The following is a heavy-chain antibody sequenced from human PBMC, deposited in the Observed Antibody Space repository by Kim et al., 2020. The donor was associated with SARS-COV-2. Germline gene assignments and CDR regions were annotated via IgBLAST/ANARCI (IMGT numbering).Heavy chain of an antibody. CDR3: AKGKAKWELLPAFDY. V-gene: IGHV3-23*03. J-gene: IGHJ4*02. Sequence: DSVKGRFTISRDNSKNTLYLQMNSLRAEDTAVYYCAKGKAKWELLPAFDYWGQGTLVTVSS. D-gene: IGHD1-26*01.